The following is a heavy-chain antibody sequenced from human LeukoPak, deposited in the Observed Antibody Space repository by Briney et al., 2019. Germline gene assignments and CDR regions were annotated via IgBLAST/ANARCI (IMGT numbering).Heavy chain of an antibody. J-gene: IGHJ4*02. V-gene: IGHV3-7*01. CDR2: IKPDGTEK. CDR3: ARGGNASWDY. CDR1: GFVFSNYW. Sequence: GGSLRLSCAASGFVFSNYWMSWVRQAPGKGLEWVASIKPDGTEKYYVDSLKGRFTISRDNTKNSLYLQMSSLRVEDTAVYYCARGGNASWDYWGQGALVTVSS.